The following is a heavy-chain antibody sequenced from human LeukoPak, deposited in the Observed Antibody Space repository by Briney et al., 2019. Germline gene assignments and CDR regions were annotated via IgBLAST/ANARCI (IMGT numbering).Heavy chain of an antibody. J-gene: IGHJ4*02. CDR1: GFTFSSYA. D-gene: IGHD1-26*01. Sequence: PGGSLRLSCAASGFTFSSYAMSWVRQAPGKGLEWVSSISGSGDSTYYADSVKGRFTISRDNSKNTLYLQMNSLRAEDTAVYYCGKVENVGAIWGVDYWGQGTLVTVSS. CDR2: ISGSGDST. CDR3: GKVENVGAIWGVDY. V-gene: IGHV3-23*01.